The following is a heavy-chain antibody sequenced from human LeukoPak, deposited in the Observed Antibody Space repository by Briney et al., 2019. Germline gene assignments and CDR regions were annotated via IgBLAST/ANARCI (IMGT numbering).Heavy chain of an antibody. J-gene: IGHJ4*02. CDR2: ISGSGGTT. Sequence: GGSLILSCAASGFTFSSYAMSWVRQAPGKGLEWVSVISGSGGTTYYADSVKGRFTISRDNSKNTLYLQMNSLRAEDTAVYYCAKRVAASGPYFDYWGQGTLVTVSS. CDR3: AKRVAASGPYFDY. V-gene: IGHV3-23*01. CDR1: GFTFSSYA. D-gene: IGHD6-13*01.